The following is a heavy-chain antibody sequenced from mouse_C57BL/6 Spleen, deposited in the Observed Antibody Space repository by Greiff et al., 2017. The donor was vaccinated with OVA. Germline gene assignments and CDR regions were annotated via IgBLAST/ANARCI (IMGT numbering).Heavy chain of an antibody. J-gene: IGHJ2*01. D-gene: IGHD4-1*01. Sequence: SGAELVKPGASVKMSCKASGYTFTSYWITWVKQRPGQGLEWIGDIYPGSGSTNYNEKFKSKATLTVDTSSSTAYMQLSSLTSEDSAVYYCARGGGWDGYYFDYWGQGTTLTVSS. CDR3: ARGGGWDGYYFDY. CDR1: GYTFTSYW. V-gene: IGHV1-55*01. CDR2: IYPGSGST.